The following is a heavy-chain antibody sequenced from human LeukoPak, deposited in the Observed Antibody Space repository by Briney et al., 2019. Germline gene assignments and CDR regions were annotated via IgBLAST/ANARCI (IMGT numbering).Heavy chain of an antibody. J-gene: IGHJ4*02. V-gene: IGHV4-59*01. CDR1: GGSISSYS. CDR3: ARGHQIVGATIFDS. CDR2: INYSGST. Sequence: PSETLSLTCTVSGGSISSYSWSWIRQPPGRGLEWIGFINYSGSTNYNPSLKSRVTISVDTSKNQFSLNLSSVTAADTAVYYCARGHQIVGATIFDSWGRGTQVTVSS. D-gene: IGHD1-26*01.